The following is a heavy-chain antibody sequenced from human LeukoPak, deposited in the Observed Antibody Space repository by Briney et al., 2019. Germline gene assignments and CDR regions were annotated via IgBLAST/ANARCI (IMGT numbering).Heavy chain of an antibody. V-gene: IGHV1-18*04. Sequence: GASVTVSCKASGYTFTNYGISWGRQAPGQGLEWMGWIRANNGNTDYAQTLQGRVTMTTDTSTSTAYMELRSLTSDDTAVYYCARGSSTVYVYMDVWGKGTTVTVSS. CDR2: IRANNGNT. CDR3: ARGSSTVYVYMDV. D-gene: IGHD2/OR15-2a*01. J-gene: IGHJ6*04. CDR1: GYTFTNYG.